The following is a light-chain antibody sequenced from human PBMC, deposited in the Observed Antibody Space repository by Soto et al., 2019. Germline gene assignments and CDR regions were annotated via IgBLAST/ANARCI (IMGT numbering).Light chain of an antibody. CDR3: HQYGVSSGT. J-gene: IGKJ2*01. CDR1: QSVTASY. Sequence: EIVLTQSPGTLSLSPGERATLSCRASQSVTASYLAWYQQKTGQAPRLLIYGASTRATGIPDRFSGSGSGTDFTLTISSLEPEDFAVYYCHQYGVSSGTFGQGTNLEIK. V-gene: IGKV3-20*01. CDR2: GAS.